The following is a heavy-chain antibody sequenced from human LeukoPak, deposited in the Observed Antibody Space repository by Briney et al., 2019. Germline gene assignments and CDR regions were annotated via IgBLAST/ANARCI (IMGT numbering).Heavy chain of an antibody. D-gene: IGHD1-14*01. CDR1: GAYISVNNYY. CDR3: ARVYNVDV. V-gene: IGHV4-39*07. J-gene: IGHJ6*04. CDR2: INNSGTT. Sequence: SETLSLTCTVSGAYISVNNYYWAWIRQSPGKGLEWIGSINNSGTTYYYPSLNSRVTISVDTSKNQFSLKVTSVTAADTAVYYCARVYNVDVWGKGTTVTVSS.